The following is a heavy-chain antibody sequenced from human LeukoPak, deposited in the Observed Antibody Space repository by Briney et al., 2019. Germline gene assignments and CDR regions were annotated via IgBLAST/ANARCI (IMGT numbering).Heavy chain of an antibody. V-gene: IGHV3-30*04. Sequence: GGSLRLSCAASGFTFSSCAMHWVRQAPGKGLEWVAVISYDGSNEYYADSVKGRFTVSRDNSKNTLYLQMNSLRAEDTAVYYCARGRSGDIVATIFDYWGQGTLVTVSS. CDR1: GFTFSSCA. CDR2: ISYDGSNE. D-gene: IGHD5-12*01. CDR3: ARGRSGDIVATIFDY. J-gene: IGHJ4*02.